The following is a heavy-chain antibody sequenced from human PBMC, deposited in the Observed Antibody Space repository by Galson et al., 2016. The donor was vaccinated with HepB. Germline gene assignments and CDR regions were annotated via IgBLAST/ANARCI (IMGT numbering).Heavy chain of an antibody. Sequence: SLRLSCAASGFTFSDYWMTWVRQAPGKGLEWVATIKEDGSEKYYVDSVKGRFTISRDNAKYSLSLQMDSLRADDTAVYYCGTNKYLGWSSGVDSWGQGTLVTVSS. D-gene: IGHD2/OR15-2a*01. CDR1: GFTFSDYW. V-gene: IGHV3-7*03. J-gene: IGHJ4*02. CDR2: IKEDGSEK. CDR3: GTNKYLGWSSGVDS.